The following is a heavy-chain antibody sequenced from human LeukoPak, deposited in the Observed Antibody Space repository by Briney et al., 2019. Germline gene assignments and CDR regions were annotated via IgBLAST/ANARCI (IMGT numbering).Heavy chain of an antibody. CDR1: GFTFSNYA. D-gene: IGHD2-2*01. Sequence: PGGSLRLSCAASGFTFSNYAMSWVRQAPGKGLEWVSAISGSGGSTYYADSVKGRFTISRDNSKNTLYLQMYSLRAEDTAVYYCAKGPSSCYGPSCYYYYYMDVWGKGTTVTVSS. J-gene: IGHJ6*03. CDR3: AKGPSSCYGPSCYYYYYMDV. V-gene: IGHV3-23*01. CDR2: ISGSGGST.